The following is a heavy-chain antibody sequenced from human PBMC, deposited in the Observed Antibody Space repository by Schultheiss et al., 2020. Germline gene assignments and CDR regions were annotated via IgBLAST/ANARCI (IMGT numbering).Heavy chain of an antibody. D-gene: IGHD2-15*01. CDR2: INHSGST. CDR3: ARVCQYCSGGSCYSTNWFDP. Sequence: SQTLSLTCTVSGGSISSYYWSWIRQPPGKGLEWIGEINHSGSTNYNPSLKSRVTISVDTSKNQFSLKLSSVTAADTAVYYCARVCQYCSGGSCYSTNWFDPWGQGTLVTVSS. CDR1: GGSISSYY. V-gene: IGHV4-34*01. J-gene: IGHJ5*02.